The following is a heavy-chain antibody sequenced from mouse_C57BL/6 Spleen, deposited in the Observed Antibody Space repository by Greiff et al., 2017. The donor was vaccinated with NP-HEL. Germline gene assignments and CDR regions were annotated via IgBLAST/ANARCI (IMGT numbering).Heavy chain of an antibody. CDR1: GYTFTDYN. Sequence: EVQLQQSGPELVKPGASVKIPCKASGYTFTDYNMDWVKQSHGKSLEWIGDINPNNGGTIYNQKFKGKATLTVAKSSSTAYMELRSLTSEDTAGYYCARGPNYVGYYAMDYWGQGTSVTVSS. CDR3: ARGPNYVGYYAMDY. CDR2: INPNNGGT. V-gene: IGHV1-18*01. J-gene: IGHJ4*01. D-gene: IGHD1-1*01.